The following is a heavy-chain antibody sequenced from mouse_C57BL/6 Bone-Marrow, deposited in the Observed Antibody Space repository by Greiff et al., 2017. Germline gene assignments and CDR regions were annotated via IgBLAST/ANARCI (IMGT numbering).Heavy chain of an antibody. CDR1: GFNIKDDY. CDR3: TRCWFAY. CDR2: IDPENGDT. V-gene: IGHV14-4*01. Sequence: DVKLQESGAELVRPGASVKLSCTASGFNIKDDYMHWVKQRPEQGLEWIGWIDPENGDTEYASKFQGKATITADTSSNTAYLQLSSLTSEDTAVYYCTRCWFAYWGQGTLVTVSA. J-gene: IGHJ3*01.